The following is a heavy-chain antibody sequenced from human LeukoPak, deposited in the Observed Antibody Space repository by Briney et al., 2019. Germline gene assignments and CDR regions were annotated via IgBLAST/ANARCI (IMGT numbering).Heavy chain of an antibody. V-gene: IGHV4-59*12. J-gene: IGHJ4*02. Sequence: PSETLSLTCTVSGGSISTYYWNWIRQPPGKGLEWIGYIYYSGSTNYNPSLKSRVTISVDTSKNQFSLKLSSVTAADTAVYYCARGRRMDPATYYFDYWGQGTLVTVSS. CDR3: ARGRRMDPATYYFDY. CDR2: IYYSGST. CDR1: GGSISTYY. D-gene: IGHD2-2*01.